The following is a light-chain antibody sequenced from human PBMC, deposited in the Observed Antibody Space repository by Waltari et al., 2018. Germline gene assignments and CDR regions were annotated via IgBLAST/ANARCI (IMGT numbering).Light chain of an antibody. V-gene: IGLV2-23*02. J-gene: IGLJ3*02. Sequence: GQSLNISCTGTRSDVGSYNLVSWYQQHPGTAPKLMMYAVSKRPSGVSNRFSGFKSGNTASLTISGLQAEDEADYYCCSYAGSSTSWVFGGGTKLTVL. CDR1: RSDVGSYNL. CDR2: AVS. CDR3: CSYAGSSTSWV.